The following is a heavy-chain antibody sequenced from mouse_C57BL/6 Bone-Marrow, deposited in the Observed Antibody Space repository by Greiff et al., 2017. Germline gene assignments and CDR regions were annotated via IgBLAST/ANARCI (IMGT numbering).Heavy chain of an antibody. J-gene: IGHJ2*01. Sequence: EVHLVESGPGLVKPSQSLSLTCSVTGYSITSGYYWNWIRQFPGNKLEWMGYISYDGSNNYNPSLKNRISITRDTSKNQFFLKLNSVTTEDTATYYCARITTVVPHYFDYWGQGTTLTVSS. CDR1: GYSITSGYY. CDR3: ARITTVVPHYFDY. CDR2: ISYDGSN. D-gene: IGHD1-1*01. V-gene: IGHV3-6*01.